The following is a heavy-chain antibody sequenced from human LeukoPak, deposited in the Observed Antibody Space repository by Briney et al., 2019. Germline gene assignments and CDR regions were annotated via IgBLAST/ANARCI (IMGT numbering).Heavy chain of an antibody. J-gene: IGHJ3*02. Sequence: ASVKVPCKASGGTFSSYAISWVRQAPGQGLEWMGGIIPIFGTANYAQKFQGRVTITADESTSTAYMELSSLRSEDTAVYYCARVKVDIVVVVAATQYAFDIWGQGTMVTVSS. CDR1: GGTFSSYA. D-gene: IGHD2-15*01. V-gene: IGHV1-69*13. CDR3: ARVKVDIVVVVAATQYAFDI. CDR2: IIPIFGTA.